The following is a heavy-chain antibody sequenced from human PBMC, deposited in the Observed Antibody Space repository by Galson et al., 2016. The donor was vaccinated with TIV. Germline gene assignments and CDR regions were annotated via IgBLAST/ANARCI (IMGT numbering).Heavy chain of an antibody. V-gene: IGHV4-31*01. CDR3: TRGRFAFGVALDV. J-gene: IGHJ3*01. CDR2: IYYTGST. CDR1: GGSVSSVGNS. Sequence: TLSLTCSVSGGSVSSVGNSWTWIRQRPGKGLEWIGHIYYTGSTNYNSSLQSQVTISVDTSKNQSSLRLNYVTVADTAVYYCTRGRFAFGVALDVWGQGTMVTVSS. D-gene: IGHD2-8*01.